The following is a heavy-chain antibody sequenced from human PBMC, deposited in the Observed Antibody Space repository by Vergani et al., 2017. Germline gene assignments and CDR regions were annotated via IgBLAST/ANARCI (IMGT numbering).Heavy chain of an antibody. Sequence: EVQLVESGGGLVQPGGSLRLSCAASGFTFSSYSMNWVRQAPGKGLEWVSYISSSSSTIYYADPVKGRFTISRDNAKNSLYLQLNTLNAEDTAVYCCARDLAGGYYYSSGYYSYYYYGIDVWGQGTTVTVSS. D-gene: IGHD3-22*01. CDR3: ARDLAGGYYYSSGYYSYYYYGIDV. CDR2: ISSSSSTI. J-gene: IGHJ6*02. CDR1: GFTFSSYS. V-gene: IGHV3-48*01.